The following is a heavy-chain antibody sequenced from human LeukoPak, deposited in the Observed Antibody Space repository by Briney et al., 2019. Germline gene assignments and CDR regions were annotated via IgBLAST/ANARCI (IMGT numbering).Heavy chain of an antibody. J-gene: IGHJ4*02. V-gene: IGHV4-39*01. CDR3: AKSGGYGLIDY. CDR2: IYSSGST. Sequence: SETLSLTCTVSGASISGGGYYWGWIRQPPGKGLQWIGSIYSSGSTYYNASLQSRVTISIETSKNQISLRLNSVTAADTAMYYCAKSGGYGLIDYWGQGTLVTVSS. D-gene: IGHD1-26*01. CDR1: GASISGGGYY.